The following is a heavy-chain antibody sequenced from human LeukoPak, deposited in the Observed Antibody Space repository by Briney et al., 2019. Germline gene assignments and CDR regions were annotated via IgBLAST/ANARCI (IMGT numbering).Heavy chain of an antibody. V-gene: IGHV1-2*02. CDR1: GYTFTGYY. CDR2: IKPNSGGT. CDR3: ARDLEYLYPGGAFDI. D-gene: IGHD3-16*01. Sequence: ASVKVSCKASGYTFTGYYMHWVRQAPGQGLEWMGWIKPNSGGTNYAQKFQGRVTMTRDTSISTAYMELSRLRSDDTAVYYCARDLEYLYPGGAFDIWSQGTMVTVS. J-gene: IGHJ3*02.